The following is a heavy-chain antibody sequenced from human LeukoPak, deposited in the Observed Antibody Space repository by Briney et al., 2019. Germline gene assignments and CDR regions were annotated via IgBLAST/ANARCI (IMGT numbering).Heavy chain of an antibody. V-gene: IGHV4-30-4*08. CDR1: DVSINNYY. CDR2: IYYSGST. Sequence: SETLSLTCTVSDVSINNYYWSWIRQPPGKGLEWIGYIYYSGSTYYNPSLKSRVTISVDTSKNQFSLKLSSVTAADTAVYCCARDQRGATYYWGQGTLVTVSS. D-gene: IGHD1-26*01. CDR3: ARDQRGATYY. J-gene: IGHJ4*02.